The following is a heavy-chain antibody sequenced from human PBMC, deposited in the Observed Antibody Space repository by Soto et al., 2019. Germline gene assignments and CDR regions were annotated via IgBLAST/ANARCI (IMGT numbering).Heavy chain of an antibody. CDR2: ISSSSSYI. D-gene: IGHD5-18*01. V-gene: IGHV3-21*01. J-gene: IGHJ4*02. CDR3: ARRESGYSYGYPGVDY. CDR1: GFTFSSYS. Sequence: PGGSLRLSCAASGFTFSSYSMNWVRQAPGKGLEWVSSISSSSSYIYYADSVKGRFTISRDNAKNSLYLQMNSLRAEDTAVYYCARRESGYSYGYPGVDYWGQGTLVTVSS.